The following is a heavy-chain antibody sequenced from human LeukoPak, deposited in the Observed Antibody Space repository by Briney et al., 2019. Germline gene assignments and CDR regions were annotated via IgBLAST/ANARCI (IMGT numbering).Heavy chain of an antibody. CDR3: ARDRCSSTSCYTGNFDY. CDR2: IYTSGST. V-gene: IGHV4-4*07. CDR1: GGSISSYY. J-gene: IGHJ4*02. D-gene: IGHD2-2*02. Sequence: SETLSLTCTVSGGSISSYYCSWIRQPAGKGLEWIGRIYTSGSTNYNPSLKSRVTMSVDTSKNQLSLKLSSVTAADTAVYYCARDRCSSTSCYTGNFDYWGQGTLVTVSS.